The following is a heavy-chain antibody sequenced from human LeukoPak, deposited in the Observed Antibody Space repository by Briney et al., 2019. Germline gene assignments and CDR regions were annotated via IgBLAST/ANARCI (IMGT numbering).Heavy chain of an antibody. Sequence: QSGGSLRLSCAASGFTFSTSAMSWVRQAPGKGLEWVSAISGSGGSMYYADSVKGRFTISRDNSKNTVYLQMNSLRVEDTAVYYCAKAATTTYYYYMDVWGKGTTVTVSS. J-gene: IGHJ6*03. CDR1: GFTFSTSA. CDR2: ISGSGGSM. D-gene: IGHD4-11*01. V-gene: IGHV3-23*01. CDR3: AKAATTTYYYYMDV.